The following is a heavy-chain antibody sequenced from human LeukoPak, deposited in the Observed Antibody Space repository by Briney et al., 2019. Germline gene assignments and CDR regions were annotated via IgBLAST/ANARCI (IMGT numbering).Heavy chain of an antibody. V-gene: IGHV1-2*06. CDR1: GYTFTDFY. J-gene: IGHJ4*02. CDR2: INTHNGGT. Sequence: ASVKVSCKPSGYTFTDFYIHWVRQAPGQGLEYMGRINTHNGGTVYALQFQGRLSMTRDTSISTAYMELQSLRSEDTAVYYCARDHDYEGLKGNYWGRGTMVTVSS. D-gene: IGHD3-16*01. CDR3: ARDHDYEGLKGNY.